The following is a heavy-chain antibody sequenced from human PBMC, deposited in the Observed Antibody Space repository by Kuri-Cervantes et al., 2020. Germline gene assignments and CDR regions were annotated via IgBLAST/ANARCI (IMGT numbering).Heavy chain of an antibody. CDR3: AKDLGRYYDTNAFDI. CDR2: ISYDGSNK. CDR1: GFTFSSYG. Sequence: GGSLRLSCAASGFTFSSYGMHWVRQAPGKGLEWVAVISYDGSNKYYADSVKGRFTISRDNSKNTLYLQMNSLRAEDTAVYYCAKDLGRYYDTNAFDIWGQGTMVTVSS. V-gene: IGHV3-30*18. D-gene: IGHD3-22*01. J-gene: IGHJ3*02.